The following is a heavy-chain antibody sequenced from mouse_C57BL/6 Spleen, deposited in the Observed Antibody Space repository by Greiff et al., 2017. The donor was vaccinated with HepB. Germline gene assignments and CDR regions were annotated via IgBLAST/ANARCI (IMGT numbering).Heavy chain of an antibody. D-gene: IGHD2-5*01. V-gene: IGHV8-12*01. Sequence: QVTLQVSGPGILQSSQTLSLTCSFSGFSLSTSGMGVSWIRQPSGKGLAWLAHIYWDDDKRYDPSLKSRLKISKDTSSNQVFLNITSVDTADTATYYRARPACYSNFWFAYLGQGTLVTVSA. CDR1: GFSLSTSGMG. CDR2: IYWDDDK. CDR3: ARPACYSNFWFAY. J-gene: IGHJ3*01.